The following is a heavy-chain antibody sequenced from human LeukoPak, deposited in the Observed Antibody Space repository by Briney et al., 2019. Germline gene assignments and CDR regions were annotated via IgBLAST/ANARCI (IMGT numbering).Heavy chain of an antibody. CDR2: INHSGST. Sequence: PSETLSLTCAVYGGSFSGYYWSWIRQPPGKGLEWIGEINHSGSTNYNPSLKSRVTISVDTSKNQFSLKLSSVTAAGTAVYYCARTMDPQKNFDYWGQGTLVTVSS. CDR1: GGSFSGYY. D-gene: IGHD2/OR15-2a*01. J-gene: IGHJ4*02. V-gene: IGHV4-34*01. CDR3: ARTMDPQKNFDY.